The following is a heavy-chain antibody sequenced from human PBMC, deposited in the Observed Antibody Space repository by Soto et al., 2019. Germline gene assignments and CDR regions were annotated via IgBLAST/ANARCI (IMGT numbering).Heavy chain of an antibody. V-gene: IGHV4-39*01. Sequence: SETLSLTCSVSGGSISSVSYYWGWIRQPPGKGLEWIGSIYYSGSAYYSPSLKSRVTMSVDTSKNQSSLELRSVTAADTAVYYCARLHCNSPNCVPLDPWGQGILVTVSS. CDR1: GGSISSVSYY. D-gene: IGHD2-2*01. CDR3: ARLHCNSPNCVPLDP. CDR2: IYYSGSA. J-gene: IGHJ5*02.